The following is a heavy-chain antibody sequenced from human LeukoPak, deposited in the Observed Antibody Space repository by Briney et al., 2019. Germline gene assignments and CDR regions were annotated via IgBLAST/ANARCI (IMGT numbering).Heavy chain of an antibody. D-gene: IGHD3-22*01. CDR2: INHSGST. V-gene: IGHV4-34*01. CDR3: AREMYYYDSSGYRRGSYFDY. CDR1: GGSFSGYY. Sequence: PSETLSLTCAAYGGSFSGYYWSWIRQPPGKGLEWIGEINHSGSTNYNPSLKSRVTISVDTSKNQFSLKLSSVTAADTAVYYCAREMYYYDSSGYRRGSYFDYWGQGTLVTVSS. J-gene: IGHJ4*02.